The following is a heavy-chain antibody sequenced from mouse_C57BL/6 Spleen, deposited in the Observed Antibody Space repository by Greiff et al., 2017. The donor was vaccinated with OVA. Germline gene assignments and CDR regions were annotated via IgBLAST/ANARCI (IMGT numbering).Heavy chain of an antibody. CDR1: GYTFTSYW. Sequence: VQLQQPGAELVRPGSSVKLSCKASGYTFTSYWMHWVKQRPIQGLEWIGNIDPSDSETHYNQKFKDKATLTVDKSSSTAYMQLSSLTSEDSAVYYCARETNYYGSSSFFDYWGQGTTLTVSS. CDR2: IDPSDSET. V-gene: IGHV1-52*01. J-gene: IGHJ2*01. CDR3: ARETNYYGSSSFFDY. D-gene: IGHD1-1*01.